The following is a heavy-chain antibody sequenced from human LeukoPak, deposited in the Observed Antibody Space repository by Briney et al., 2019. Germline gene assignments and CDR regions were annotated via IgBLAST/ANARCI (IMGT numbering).Heavy chain of an antibody. CDR2: IYHSGST. Sequence: PSETLSLTCTVSGYSISSGYYWGWIRQPPGKGLEWIGSIYHSGSTYYNPSLKSRVTISVDTSKNQFSLKLSSVTAVDTAVYYCARSTMVRGVTYWFDPWGQGTLVTVSS. CDR1: GYSISSGYY. D-gene: IGHD3-10*01. CDR3: ARSTMVRGVTYWFDP. V-gene: IGHV4-38-2*02. J-gene: IGHJ5*02.